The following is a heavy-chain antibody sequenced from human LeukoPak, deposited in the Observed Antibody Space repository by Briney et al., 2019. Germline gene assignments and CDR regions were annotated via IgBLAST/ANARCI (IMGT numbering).Heavy chain of an antibody. CDR2: ISGSGGST. Sequence: PGGSLRLSCAASGFTFSSYAMSWVRQAPGKGLEWVSAISGSGGSTYYADSVKGRFTISRDNSKNTLYPQMNSLRAEDTAVYYCAKVPIQLWLPDPSYWGQGTLVTVSS. V-gene: IGHV3-23*01. J-gene: IGHJ4*02. CDR3: AKVPIQLWLPDPSY. D-gene: IGHD5-18*01. CDR1: GFTFSSYA.